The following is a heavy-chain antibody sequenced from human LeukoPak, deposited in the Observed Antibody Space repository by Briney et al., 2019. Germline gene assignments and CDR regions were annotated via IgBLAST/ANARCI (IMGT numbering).Heavy chain of an antibody. V-gene: IGHV1-24*01. CDR1: GYTLTELS. CDR2: FDPEDGET. J-gene: IGHJ5*02. D-gene: IGHD3-22*01. CDR3: ARDRYYYDSSGYYAWFDP. Sequence: ASVTVSCTVSGYTLTELSMHWVRQAPGKGLEWMGGFDPEDGETIYAQKFQGRVTMTEDTSTDTAYMELSSLRSEDTAVYYCARDRYYYDSSGYYAWFDPWGQGTLVTVSS.